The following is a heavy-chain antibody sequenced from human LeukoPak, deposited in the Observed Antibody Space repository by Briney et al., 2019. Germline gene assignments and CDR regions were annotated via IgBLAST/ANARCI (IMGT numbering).Heavy chain of an antibody. CDR2: IYYSGST. V-gene: IGHV4-39*07. D-gene: IGHD6-13*01. CDR1: GGSISSSSYY. CDR3: ARVRWLSAAGTEGNFDY. J-gene: IGHJ4*02. Sequence: SETLSLTCTVSGGSISSSSYYWGWIRQPPGKGLEWIGSIYYSGSTYYNPSLKSRVTISVDTSKNQFSLKLSSVTAADTAVYYCARVRWLSAAGTEGNFDYWGQGTLGTVSS.